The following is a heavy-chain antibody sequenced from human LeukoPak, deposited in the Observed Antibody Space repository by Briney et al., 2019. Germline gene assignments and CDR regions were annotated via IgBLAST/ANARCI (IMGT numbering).Heavy chain of an antibody. J-gene: IGHJ4*02. CDR2: INCNGGST. CDR3: AREANSGSYLYYFDY. Sequence: GGSLRLSCAASGFTFDDYGMSWVRQAPGKGLEWVSGINCNGGSTVYADSVKGRFTISRDNAKNSLYLQMNSLRAEDTALYYCAREANSGSYLYYFDYWGQGTLVTVSS. D-gene: IGHD1-26*01. V-gene: IGHV3-20*04. CDR1: GFTFDDYG.